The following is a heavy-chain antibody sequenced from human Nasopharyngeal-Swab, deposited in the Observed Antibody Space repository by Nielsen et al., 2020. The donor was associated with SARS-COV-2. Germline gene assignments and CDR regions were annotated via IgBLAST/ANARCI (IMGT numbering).Heavy chain of an antibody. J-gene: IGHJ4*02. V-gene: IGHV5-51*01. CDR1: GYSFTSYW. CDR3: ARLLVPAAIRPLYYFDY. D-gene: IGHD2-2*02. CDR2: IYPGDSDT. Sequence: GESLKISCQGSGYSFTSYWIGWVRQMPGKGLEWMGIIYPGDSDTRYSTSFQGQVTISADKSISTACLQWSSLKASDTAMYYCARLLVPAAIRPLYYFDYWGQGTLVTVSS.